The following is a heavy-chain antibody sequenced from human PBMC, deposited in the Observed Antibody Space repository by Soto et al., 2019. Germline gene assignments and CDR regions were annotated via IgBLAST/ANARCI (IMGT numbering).Heavy chain of an antibody. D-gene: IGHD6-13*01. CDR1: GYTFTGYY. J-gene: IGHJ6*02. Sequence: ASVKISCKASGYTFTGYYMHWVRQAPGQGLEWMGWINPNSGGTNYAQKFQGRVTMTRDTSISTAYMELSRLRSDDTAVYYCAREEQQLVPDYYYYYYGLDVWGQGTTVTVSS. V-gene: IGHV1-2*02. CDR3: AREEQQLVPDYYYYYYGLDV. CDR2: INPNSGGT.